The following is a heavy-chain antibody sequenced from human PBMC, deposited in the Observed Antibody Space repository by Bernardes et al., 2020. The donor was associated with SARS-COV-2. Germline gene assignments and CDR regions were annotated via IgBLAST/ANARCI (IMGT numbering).Heavy chain of an antibody. Sequence: GGSLRLSCAASGFTFDAYGMSWVRPAPGKGLEWVSGINWNGGNTGYADSVKGRFTISRDNAKNSLYLQMNSLRAEDTALYYCARLIPLGAFDIWGQGTMVTVSS. J-gene: IGHJ3*02. CDR3: ARLIPLGAFDI. CDR2: INWNGGNT. CDR1: GFTFDAYG. V-gene: IGHV3-20*04. D-gene: IGHD3-16*01.